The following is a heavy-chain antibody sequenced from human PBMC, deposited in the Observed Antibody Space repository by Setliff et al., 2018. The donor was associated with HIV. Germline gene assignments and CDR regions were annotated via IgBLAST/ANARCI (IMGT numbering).Heavy chain of an antibody. CDR3: GDDTAVYYCARSSLLSGYLYHYYYMDV. CDR2: IYPADSDT. J-gene: IGHJ6*03. Sequence: GESLKISCKGSGYTFSSYWIGWVRQMPGKGLEWMGIIYPADSDTRYSPSFQGQVTISADKSISTVSRDNGEKSVYLQMNSLRGDDTAVYYCARSSLLSGYLYHYYYMDVWGKGTAVTVSS. CDR1: GYTFSSYW. D-gene: IGHD3-22*01. V-gene: IGHV5-51*01.